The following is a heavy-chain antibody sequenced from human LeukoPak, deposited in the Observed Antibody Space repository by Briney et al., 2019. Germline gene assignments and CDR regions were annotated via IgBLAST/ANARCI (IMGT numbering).Heavy chain of an antibody. Sequence: SVKVSCKASGGTFSSYAISWVRQAPGQGLEWMGGIITIFGTANYAQKFQGRVTITADESTSTAYMELSSLRSEDTAVYYCARVHYDFWSGYSKLNWFDPWGQGTLVTVSS. CDR1: GGTFSSYA. CDR2: IITIFGTA. V-gene: IGHV1-69*13. J-gene: IGHJ5*02. CDR3: ARVHYDFWSGYSKLNWFDP. D-gene: IGHD3-3*01.